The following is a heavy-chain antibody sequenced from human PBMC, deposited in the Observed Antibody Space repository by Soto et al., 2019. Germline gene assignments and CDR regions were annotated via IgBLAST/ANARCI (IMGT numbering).Heavy chain of an antibody. CDR1: GFTFSIYP. V-gene: IGHV3-48*02. Sequence: PGGSLKLCSVASGFTFSIYPMNWVRQAPGKGLEWVSNIRSTSSDTYYADSVKGRFTISRDNAWNSLYLQMNSLRDEDTAVYYCARDHNWAFDFWGQGALVTVSS. J-gene: IGHJ4*02. CDR2: IRSTSSDT. CDR3: ARDHNWAFDF. D-gene: IGHD1-20*01.